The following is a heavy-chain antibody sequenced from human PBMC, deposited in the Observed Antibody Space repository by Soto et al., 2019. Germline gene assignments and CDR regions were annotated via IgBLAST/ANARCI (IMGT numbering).Heavy chain of an antibody. CDR3: TTGMGFWSGYTLYYYGMDV. CDR2: IKSKTDGGTT. J-gene: IGHJ6*02. Sequence: GGSLRLSCAASGFTFSNAWMNWVRQAPGKGLEWVGRIKSKTDGGTTDYAAPVKGRITNSRDDSKNTLYLQMNSLKTEDTAVYYCTTGMGFWSGYTLYYYGMDVWGQGTTVTVSS. V-gene: IGHV3-15*07. CDR1: GFTFSNAW. D-gene: IGHD3-3*01.